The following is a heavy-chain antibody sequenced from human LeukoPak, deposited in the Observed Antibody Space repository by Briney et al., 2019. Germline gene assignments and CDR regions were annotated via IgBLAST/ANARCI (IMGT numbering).Heavy chain of an antibody. V-gene: IGHV4-59*12. Sequence: SETLSLTCTVSGASISSYYWSWIRQPPGKGLEWIGYIHYTGTTNYNPSLKSRVTISVDESKNQFSLKLSSVTAADTAVYYCASGYSSSWYYNYWGQGTLVTVSS. CDR3: ASGYSSSWYYNY. J-gene: IGHJ4*02. CDR1: GASISSYY. D-gene: IGHD6-13*01. CDR2: IHYTGTT.